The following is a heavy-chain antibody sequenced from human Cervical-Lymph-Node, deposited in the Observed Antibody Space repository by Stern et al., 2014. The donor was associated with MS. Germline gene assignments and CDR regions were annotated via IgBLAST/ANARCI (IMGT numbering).Heavy chain of an antibody. CDR1: GYTFLNFF. D-gene: IGHD4-23*01. Sequence: VQLVESGAEVRKPGASVKLSCKASGYTFLNFFIHWVRQAPGQGLEWMGIINPVGGSTTYAQKFQGRVSMTSDSSTSAVYMDLSSLRSDDTAVYYCVREGGGNSGEAFDVWGQGTWVTVSS. V-gene: IGHV1-46*01. CDR2: INPVGGST. CDR3: VREGGGNSGEAFDV. J-gene: IGHJ3*01.